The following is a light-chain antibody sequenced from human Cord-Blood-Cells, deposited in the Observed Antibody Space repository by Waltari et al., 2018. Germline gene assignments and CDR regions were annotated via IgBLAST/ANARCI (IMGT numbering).Light chain of an antibody. J-gene: IGKJ2*01. Sequence: EIVLTQSQATLSLSPGESATLSCRARQSVSSYLAWYQQKPCQAPRLLIYDASNRATGIPARFSGSGSGTDFTLTISSLEPEDFAVYYCQQRSNWMYTFGQGTKLEIK. CDR3: QQRSNWMYT. V-gene: IGKV3-11*01. CDR1: QSVSSY. CDR2: DAS.